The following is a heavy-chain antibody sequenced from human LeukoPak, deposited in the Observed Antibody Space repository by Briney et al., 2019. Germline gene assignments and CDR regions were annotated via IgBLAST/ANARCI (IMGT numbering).Heavy chain of an antibody. CDR1: GYTFTSYG. J-gene: IGHJ4*02. D-gene: IGHD2-2*01. V-gene: IGHV1-18*01. CDR3: ARDRAKSIVVVPAGY. CDR2: ISAYNGNT. Sequence: ALVKVSCKASGYTFTSYGISWVRQSPGQGLEWMGWISAYNGNTNYAQKLQGRVTMTTDTSTSTAYMELRSLRSDDTAVYYCARDRAKSIVVVPAGYWGQGTLVTVSS.